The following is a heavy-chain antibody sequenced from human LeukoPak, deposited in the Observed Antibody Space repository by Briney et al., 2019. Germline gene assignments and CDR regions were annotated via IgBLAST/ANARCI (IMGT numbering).Heavy chain of an antibody. CDR2: IYYSGYS. D-gene: IGHD5-24*01. J-gene: IGHJ4*02. V-gene: IGHV4-39*01. Sequence: SETLSLTCTVSGGSISSYPSYWGWIRQPPGKGLEWIGNIYYSGYSYYNPSLKSRVTMSVDTSKSQFSLKLSSVTAADTAVYYCTRFYDKYGYYYFDYWGQGTLVTVPS. CDR1: GGSISSYPSY. CDR3: TRFYDKYGYYYFDY.